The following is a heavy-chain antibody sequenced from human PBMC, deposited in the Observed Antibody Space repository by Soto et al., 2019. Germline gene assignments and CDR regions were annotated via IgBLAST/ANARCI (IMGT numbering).Heavy chain of an antibody. Sequence: ASVKVSCKASGYTFTSYGISWVRQAPGQGLEWMGWISAYNGNTNYAQKLQGRVTMTTDTSTSTAYMELRSLRSDDTAVYYCARDGGEYSSSTPPRDYYYGMDVWGQGTTVTV. CDR3: ARDGGEYSSSTPPRDYYYGMDV. CDR1: GYTFTSYG. D-gene: IGHD6-6*01. J-gene: IGHJ6*02. CDR2: ISAYNGNT. V-gene: IGHV1-18*01.